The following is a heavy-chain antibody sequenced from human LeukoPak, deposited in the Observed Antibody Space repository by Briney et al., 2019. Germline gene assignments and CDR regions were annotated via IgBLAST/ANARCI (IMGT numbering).Heavy chain of an antibody. V-gene: IGHV3-7*01. CDR1: GFTFSNYW. CDR3: ARGGHRQKEF. CDR2: IKPDGSDR. Sequence: GGSLRLSCAASGFTFSNYWMTWVRQSPGKGLEWVAIIKPDGSDRYSVDSEKGRFTVSRDNAKNSLYLQMCSLRAEDTPVYYCARGGHRQKEFWGQGTLVTVSS. J-gene: IGHJ4*02. D-gene: IGHD3-10*01.